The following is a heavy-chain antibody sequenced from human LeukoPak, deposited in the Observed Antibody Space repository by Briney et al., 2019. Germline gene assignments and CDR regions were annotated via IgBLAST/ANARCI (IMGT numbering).Heavy chain of an antibody. CDR1: GGSISSNGYS. CDR3: AKAAAAPGFDF. J-gene: IGHJ4*02. V-gene: IGHV3-23*01. Sequence: ETLSLTCTVSGGSISSNGYSWGWIRQPPGKGLEWVATVSGSGDRMYHADSVKGRFTISRDNSKNTIYLQMNSLRAEDTALYYCAKAAAAPGFDFWGQGTLVTVSS. D-gene: IGHD6-13*01. CDR2: VSGSGDRM.